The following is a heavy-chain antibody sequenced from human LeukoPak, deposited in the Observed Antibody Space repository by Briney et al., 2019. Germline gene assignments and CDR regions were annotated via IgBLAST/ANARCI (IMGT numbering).Heavy chain of an antibody. Sequence: PSETLSLTCTVSRGSISNSDYYWGWIRQSPGKGLEWIGSVYYTGGIYSNPSLRGRVAMSMDTSKNHFSLNLTSVTASDTAVYFCARQGYNSGRLFDYWGQGSLVTVSS. D-gene: IGHD6-19*01. V-gene: IGHV4-39*01. CDR2: VYYTGGI. CDR1: RGSISNSDYY. J-gene: IGHJ4*02. CDR3: ARQGYNSGRLFDY.